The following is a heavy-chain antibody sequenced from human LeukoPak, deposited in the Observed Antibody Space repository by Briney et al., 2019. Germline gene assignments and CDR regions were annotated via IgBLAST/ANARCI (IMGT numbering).Heavy chain of an antibody. Sequence: GGSLRVSCAASGFTFSSYWMSWVRQAPGKGLEWVANIKQDGSEKYYVDSVKGRFTISRDNAKNSLYLQMNSLRAEDTAVYYCARYSGSYEVNYYYYYGMDVWGQGTTVTVSS. CDR3: ARYSGSYEVNYYYYYGMDV. CDR2: IKQDGSEK. V-gene: IGHV3-7*03. CDR1: GFTFSSYW. D-gene: IGHD1-26*01. J-gene: IGHJ6*02.